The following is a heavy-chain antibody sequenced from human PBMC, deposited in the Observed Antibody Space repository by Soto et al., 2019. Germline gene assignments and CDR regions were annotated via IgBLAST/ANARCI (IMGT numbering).Heavy chain of an antibody. J-gene: IGHJ6*02. CDR3: ARGPDYYGSGSYAYYYYGMDV. Sequence: AASVKVSCKASGGTFSSYTISWVRQAPGQGLEWMGRIIPILGIANYPQKFQGRVTITADKSTSTAYMELSSLRSEDTAVYYCARGPDYYGSGSYAYYYYGMDVWGQGTTVTVSS. D-gene: IGHD3-10*01. V-gene: IGHV1-69*02. CDR1: GGTFSSYT. CDR2: IIPILGIA.